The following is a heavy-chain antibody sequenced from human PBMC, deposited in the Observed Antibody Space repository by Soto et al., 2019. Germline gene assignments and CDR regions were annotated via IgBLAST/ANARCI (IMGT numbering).Heavy chain of an antibody. J-gene: IGHJ3*02. CDR1: GGSISSYY. D-gene: IGHD3-10*01. Sequence: SETLSLTCTVSGGSISSYYWSWIRQPPGKGLEWIGYIYYSGSTNYNPSLKSRVTISVDTSRNQFSLKLSSVTAADTAVYYCARVWGGAFDIWGQGTMVTVSS. CDR2: IYYSGST. V-gene: IGHV4-59*01. CDR3: ARVWGGAFDI.